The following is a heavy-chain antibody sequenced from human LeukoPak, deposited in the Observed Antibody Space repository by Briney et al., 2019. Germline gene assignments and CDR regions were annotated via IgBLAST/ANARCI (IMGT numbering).Heavy chain of an antibody. CDR1: GFTLSDYY. D-gene: IGHD2-2*01. Sequence: GGSLRLSCATSGFTLSDYYMSWIRQAPRKGLDWVSYISPSRSIKYYADSVQGRFTMSRGNAKNSLYLQMWSLRAEDTTVYYCAREQKLPAVSFDYWGQGTLVTVSS. CDR3: AREQKLPAVSFDY. V-gene: IGHV3-11*01. CDR2: ISPSRSIK. J-gene: IGHJ4*02.